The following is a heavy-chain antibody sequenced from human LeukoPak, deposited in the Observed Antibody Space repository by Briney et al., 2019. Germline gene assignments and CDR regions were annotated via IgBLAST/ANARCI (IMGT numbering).Heavy chain of an antibody. Sequence: GGSLRLSCAASGFTFSSYGMHWVRQAPGKGLEWVAFIRYDGSNKYYADSVKGRFTISRDNSKNTLYLQMNSLRAEDAAVYYCAKEAIPLAVAGLGVDYWGQGTLVTVSS. J-gene: IGHJ4*02. V-gene: IGHV3-30*02. CDR1: GFTFSSYG. CDR2: IRYDGSNK. CDR3: AKEAIPLAVAGLGVDY. D-gene: IGHD6-19*01.